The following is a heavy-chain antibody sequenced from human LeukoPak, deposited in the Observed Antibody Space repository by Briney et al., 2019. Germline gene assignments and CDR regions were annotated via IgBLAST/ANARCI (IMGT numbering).Heavy chain of an antibody. J-gene: IGHJ4*02. Sequence: TSETLSLTCSVSGYSLSRGYYWAWIRQRPGRGLEWIGTVYHIGNTYYNPSLESRASMSVDTSTNEFSLTLKSVTAADTAVYYCARAGWIITSAIDYWGQGALVTVSP. CDR2: VYHIGNT. CDR3: ARAGWIITSAIDY. CDR1: GYSLSRGYY. V-gene: IGHV4-38-2*02. D-gene: IGHD3-22*01.